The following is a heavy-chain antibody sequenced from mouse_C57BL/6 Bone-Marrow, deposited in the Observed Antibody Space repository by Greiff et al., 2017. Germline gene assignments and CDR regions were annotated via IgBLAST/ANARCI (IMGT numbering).Heavy chain of an antibody. CDR3: AMQGDYGSSPLGY. D-gene: IGHD1-1*01. CDR1: GYTFTSYW. V-gene: IGHV1-74*01. J-gene: IGHJ2*01. Sequence: VQLQQPGAELVKPGASVKVSCKASGYTFTSYWMHWVKQRPGQGLEWIGRIHPSDSDTNYNQKFKGKATLTVDKSSSTAYMQLSSLTSEDSAVYYCAMQGDYGSSPLGYWGQGTTLTVSS. CDR2: IHPSDSDT.